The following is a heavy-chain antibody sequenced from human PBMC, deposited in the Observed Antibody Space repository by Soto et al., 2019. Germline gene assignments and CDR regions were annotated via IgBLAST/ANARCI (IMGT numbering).Heavy chain of an antibody. CDR1: GYTFTSYG. J-gene: IGHJ4*02. V-gene: IGHV1-18*01. CDR3: ARDSYYYDSSGYYEPDY. CDR2: ISTYNGNT. Sequence: VKVSCKASGYTFTSYGISWVRQAPGQGLEWMGWISTYNGNTNYAQKLQGRVTMTTDTSTGTAYMELRSLRSDDTAVYYCARDSYYYDSSGYYEPDYWGQGTLVNVSS. D-gene: IGHD3-22*01.